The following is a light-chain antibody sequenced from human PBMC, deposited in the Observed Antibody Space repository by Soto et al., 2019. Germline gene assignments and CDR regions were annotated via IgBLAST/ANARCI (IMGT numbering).Light chain of an antibody. CDR2: DVN. Sequence: QSVLTQPASVSGSPGQSITLSCTGTSSDIGGYDYVSWYQRHPGKAPKLIIYDVNNRPSGVYRFSGSKSGNTASLTISGLQAEDEADYYCTSYASGSSHVVFGGGTKLTVL. CDR1: SSDIGGYDY. J-gene: IGLJ2*01. V-gene: IGLV2-14*01. CDR3: TSYASGSSHVV.